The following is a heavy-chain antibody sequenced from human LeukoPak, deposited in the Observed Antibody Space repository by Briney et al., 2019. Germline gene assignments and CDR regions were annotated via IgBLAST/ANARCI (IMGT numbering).Heavy chain of an antibody. J-gene: IGHJ3*02. V-gene: IGHV3-53*01. D-gene: IGHD3-22*01. Sequence: GGSMRLSCATSGFTVSSNYMSWVRQAPGKGLEWVSVIYSGGSTYYADSVKGRFTISRDNSKNTLYLQMNSLRAEDTAVYYCAVPNYYDSSGYYRRAFDIWGQGTMVTVSS. CDR3: AVPNYYDSSGYYRRAFDI. CDR2: IYSGGST. CDR1: GFTVSSNY.